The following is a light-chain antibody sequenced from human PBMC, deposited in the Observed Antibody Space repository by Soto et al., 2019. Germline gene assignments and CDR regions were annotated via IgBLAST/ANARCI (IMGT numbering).Light chain of an antibody. CDR1: SSDIGGYNY. CDR3: SSHTTSNTQV. CDR2: EVS. Sequence: QSALTQPASVSGSPGQSITISCTGTSSDIGGYNYVSWYQQHPGNPPKLMIYEVSNRPSGVSNRFSGSKSGNTASLTISGLQAEDEAEYYCSSHTTSNTQVFGGGTKLTVL. V-gene: IGLV2-14*01. J-gene: IGLJ3*02.